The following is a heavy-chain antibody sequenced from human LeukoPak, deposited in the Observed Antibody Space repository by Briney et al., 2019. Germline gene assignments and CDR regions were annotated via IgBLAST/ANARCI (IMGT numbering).Heavy chain of an antibody. CDR1: GGTFGSYT. J-gene: IGHJ4*02. CDR3: ARSGEDRELDY. Sequence: ASVKVSCKASGGTFGSYTFNWVRQAPGQGLEWMGWINPNSGGTNYAQKFQGRVTMTRDTSVSTAYMELSSLRSEDTAVYYCARSGEDRELDYWGQGTLVTVSS. CDR2: INPNSGGT. V-gene: IGHV1-2*02. D-gene: IGHD2-21*01.